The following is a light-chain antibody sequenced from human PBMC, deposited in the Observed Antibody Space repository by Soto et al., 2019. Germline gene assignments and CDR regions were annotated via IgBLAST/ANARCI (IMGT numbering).Light chain of an antibody. CDR2: DVF. J-gene: IGKJ2*01. Sequence: DIQMTQSPSTLSASIGDRVTITCRASQSINNCLAWYQQRPGQAPHLLNYDVFRLGTGVPSRLSGSGSGTEFTLTISSLQAEDFATYVCQHYNGYPYTFGPGTKLEI. CDR3: QHYNGYPYT. CDR1: QSINNC. V-gene: IGKV1-5*01.